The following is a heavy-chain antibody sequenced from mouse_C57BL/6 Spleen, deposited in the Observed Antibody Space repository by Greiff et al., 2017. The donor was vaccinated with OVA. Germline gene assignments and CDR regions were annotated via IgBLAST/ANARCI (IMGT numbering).Heavy chain of an antibody. Sequence: VQLKESGGGLVKPGGSLKLSCAASGFTFSSYALSWVRQTPEKRLEWVATISDGGSYTYYPDNVTGRFTISRDNAKNNLYLQMSHLKSEDTAMYYCARDGYSYYFDYWGQGTTLTVSS. V-gene: IGHV5-4*01. CDR1: GFTFSSYA. CDR3: ARDGYSYYFDY. D-gene: IGHD2-3*01. J-gene: IGHJ2*01. CDR2: ISDGGSYT.